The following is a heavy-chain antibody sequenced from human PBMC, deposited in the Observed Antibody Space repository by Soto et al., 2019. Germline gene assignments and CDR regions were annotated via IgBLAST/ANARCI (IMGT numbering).Heavy chain of an antibody. J-gene: IGHJ4*02. V-gene: IGHV3-23*01. CDR2: ISGSGGST. D-gene: IGHD1-1*01. CDR1: GFTFSSYW. Sequence: PGGSLRLSCAASGFTFSSYWLSWVRQAPGKGLEWVSAISGSGGSTYYADSVKGRFTISRDNSKNTLYLQMNSLRAEDTAVYYCANHPYNSILYYFDYWGQGTLVTVSS. CDR3: ANHPYNSILYYFDY.